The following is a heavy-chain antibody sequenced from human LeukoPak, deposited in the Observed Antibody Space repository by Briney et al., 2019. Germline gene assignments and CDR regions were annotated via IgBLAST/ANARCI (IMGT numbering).Heavy chain of an antibody. J-gene: IGHJ4*02. V-gene: IGHV3-48*01. CDR1: GFTFSSYS. CDR2: ISSSGSAI. Sequence: GGSLRLSCAASGFTFSSYSMNWVRQAPGKGLEWISYISSSGSAIYYADSVKGRFTLSRDNAKNSLYLQMNSLRAEDTAVYYCARESVVPAYIVDYWGQGTLVTVSS. D-gene: IGHD2-2*01. CDR3: ARESVVPAYIVDY.